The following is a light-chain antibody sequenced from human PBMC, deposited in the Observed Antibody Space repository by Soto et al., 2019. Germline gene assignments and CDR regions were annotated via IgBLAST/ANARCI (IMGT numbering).Light chain of an antibody. CDR3: EAGDDSLNGPV. V-gene: IGLV1-44*01. J-gene: IGLJ2*01. CDR1: SSNIGRNT. CDR2: SDD. Sequence: QSVLIQPPSASGTPGQRVTISCSGSSSNIGRNTVNWYQYLPGTAPKLLLYSDDQRPSGVPDRFSGSRSGTSASLAISGLQSEDEADYYCEAGDDSLNGPVFGGGTKLTVL.